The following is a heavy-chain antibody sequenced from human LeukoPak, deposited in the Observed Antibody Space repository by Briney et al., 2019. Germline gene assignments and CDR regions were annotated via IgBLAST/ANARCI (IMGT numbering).Heavy chain of an antibody. CDR2: INHSGST. CDR1: GGSFSGYY. CDR3: ARGKISPFYYYYMDV. V-gene: IGHV4-34*01. J-gene: IGHJ6*03. Sequence: SETLSLTCAVYGGSFSGYYWSWIRQPPGKGLEWIGEINHSGSTNYNPSLKSRVTISVGTSKNQFSLKLSSVTAADTAVYYCARGKISPFYYYYMDVWGKGTTVTVSS.